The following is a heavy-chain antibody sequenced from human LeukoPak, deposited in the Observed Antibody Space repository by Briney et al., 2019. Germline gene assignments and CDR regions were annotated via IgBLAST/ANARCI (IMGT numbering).Heavy chain of an antibody. CDR1: GYTFSNYD. D-gene: IGHD2-2*01. CDR2: ISSGGSIK. Sequence: GGSLRLSCAASGYTFSNYDMNWVRQAPGKGLEWVSHISSGGSIKYYADSLKGRFTISRDNAKNSLYLQMNSLRAEDTAVYYCARRYCSSTDCLFDYWGQGTLVTVSS. V-gene: IGHV3-48*03. J-gene: IGHJ4*02. CDR3: ARRYCSSTDCLFDY.